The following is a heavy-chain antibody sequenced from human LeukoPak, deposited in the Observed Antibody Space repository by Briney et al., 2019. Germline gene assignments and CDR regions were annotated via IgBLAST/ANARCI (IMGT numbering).Heavy chain of an antibody. CDR1: RFIFSNYG. J-gene: IGHJ4*02. CDR3: ARDSTYYYDSSGYPQFDY. V-gene: IGHV3-30*02. Sequence: GSLRLSCAASRFIFSNYGMYWVRPAPGKGLEWVAFIRYDGSNKYYADSVKGRFTISRDNSKNTLYLQMNSLRAEDTAVYYCARDSTYYYDSSGYPQFDYWGQGTLVTVSS. D-gene: IGHD3-22*01. CDR2: IRYDGSNK.